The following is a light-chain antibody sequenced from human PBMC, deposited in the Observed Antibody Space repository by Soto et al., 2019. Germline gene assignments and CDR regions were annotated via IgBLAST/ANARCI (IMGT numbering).Light chain of an antibody. Sequence: EIVLTQSPGTLSLSPGERATLSCRASQSVSSSYLAWYQQKPGQAPRLLIYGASSRATGIPDRFSGSGSGTDFTLTISRLEPEDFAGYYCQQYGSSYTFGPGTKREIK. CDR1: QSVSSSY. CDR3: QQYGSSYT. V-gene: IGKV3-20*01. J-gene: IGKJ2*01. CDR2: GAS.